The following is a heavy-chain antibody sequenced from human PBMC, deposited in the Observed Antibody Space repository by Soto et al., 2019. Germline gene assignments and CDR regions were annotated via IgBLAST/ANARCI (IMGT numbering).Heavy chain of an antibody. V-gene: IGHV4-61*01. Sequence: SETLSLTCTVSGGSVSSGSYYWSWIRQPPGKGLEWIGYIYYSGSTKYNPSLKSRVTISVDTSKNQFSLKLSSVTAADTAVYYCARRYGYSFDYWGQGTLVTVSS. CDR1: GGSVSSGSYY. D-gene: IGHD1-1*01. J-gene: IGHJ4*02. CDR2: IYYSGST. CDR3: ARRYGYSFDY.